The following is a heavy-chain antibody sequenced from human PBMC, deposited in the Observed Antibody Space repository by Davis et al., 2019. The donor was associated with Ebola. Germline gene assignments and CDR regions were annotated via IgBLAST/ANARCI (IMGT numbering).Heavy chain of an antibody. CDR1: GGSVSSGSYY. CDR3: ARGCITMVRGVIITGYYFDY. V-gene: IGHV4-61*01. J-gene: IGHJ4*02. D-gene: IGHD3-10*01. Sequence: SETLSLTCTVSGGSVSSGSYYWSWIRQPPGKGLEWIGYIYYSGITYYNPSLKSRVTISVDTSKNQFSLKLSSVTAADTAVYYCARGCITMVRGVIITGYYFDYWGQGTLVTVSS. CDR2: IYYSGIT.